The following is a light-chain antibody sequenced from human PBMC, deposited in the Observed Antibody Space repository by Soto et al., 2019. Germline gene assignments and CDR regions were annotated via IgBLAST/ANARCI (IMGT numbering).Light chain of an antibody. CDR2: GAS. J-gene: IGKJ1*01. V-gene: IGKV3-11*01. CDR3: QQYQNLWT. CDR1: QSVSSY. Sequence: EIVLTQSPATLSLSPGERATLSCRASQSVSSYLAWYQQKPGQAPRLLIFGASNRATGIPARFSGSGSGTDFTLTISRLEPEDFAVYYCQQYQNLWTFGQGTKVDIK.